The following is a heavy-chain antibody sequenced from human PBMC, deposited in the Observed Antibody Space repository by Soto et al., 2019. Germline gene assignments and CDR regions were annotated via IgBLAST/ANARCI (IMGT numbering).Heavy chain of an antibody. CDR2: INAGNGNT. CDR3: ARGVGRLRSGYSYYYYGMDV. CDR1: GYTFTSYA. V-gene: IGHV1-3*01. J-gene: IGHJ6*02. D-gene: IGHD3-3*01. Sequence: ASVKVSCKASGYTFTSYAMHLVRQAPGQRLEWMGWINAGNGNTKYSQKFQGRVTITRDTSASTAYMELSSLRSEDTAVYYCARGVGRLRSGYSYYYYGMDVWVQGTTVTVSS.